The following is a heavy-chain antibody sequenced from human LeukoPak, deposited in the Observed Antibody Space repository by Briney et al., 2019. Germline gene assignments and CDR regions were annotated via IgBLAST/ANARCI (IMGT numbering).Heavy chain of an antibody. J-gene: IGHJ6*03. CDR1: GFSFSDYG. CDR2: VSGNSGSI. Sequence: GGSLRLSCAASGFSFSDYGMHWVRQAPGKGLEWVSGVSGNSGSIEYAESVKSRFTISRNNAKNSLFLQLNSLTVEDMALYYCVTSPGYHYYYMEVWGKGTTVTVSS. V-gene: IGHV3-9*03. CDR3: VTSPGYHYYYMEV.